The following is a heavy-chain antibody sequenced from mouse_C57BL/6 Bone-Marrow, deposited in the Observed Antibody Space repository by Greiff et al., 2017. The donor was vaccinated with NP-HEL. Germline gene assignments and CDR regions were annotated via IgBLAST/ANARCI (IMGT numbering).Heavy chain of an antibody. CDR2: IYPRSGNT. Sequence: QVQLQQSGAELARPGASVKLSCKASGYTFTSYGISWVKQRTGQGLEWIGEIYPRSGNTYYNEKFKGKATLTADKSSSTAYMELRSLTSEDSAVYFCANCLWTGLWFAYWGQGTLVTVSA. D-gene: IGHD3-1*01. CDR1: GYTFTSYG. CDR3: ANCLWTGLWFAY. V-gene: IGHV1-81*01. J-gene: IGHJ3*01.